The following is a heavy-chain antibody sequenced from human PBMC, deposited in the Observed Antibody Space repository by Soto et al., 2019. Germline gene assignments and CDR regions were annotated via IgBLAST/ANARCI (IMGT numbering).Heavy chain of an antibody. J-gene: IGHJ6*03. D-gene: IGHD2-8*01. CDR3: ARTNSFGYYLDV. Sequence: PGESLKISCKGSGYSFTKYWIACVLQMPGKGLEWMGIIYPGDSDTRYRPSFQGQVTISADKSISTAYLQWSSLKASDTTMYYCARTNSFGYYLDVWGKGTTVTVS. V-gene: IGHV5-51*01. CDR1: GYSFTKYW. CDR2: IYPGDSDT.